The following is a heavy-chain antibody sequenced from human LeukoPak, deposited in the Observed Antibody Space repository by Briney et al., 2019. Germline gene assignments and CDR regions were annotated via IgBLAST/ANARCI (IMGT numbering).Heavy chain of an antibody. V-gene: IGHV4-59*08. Sequence: SETLSLTCTVSGGSISNYYWSWIRQSPGKGLEWIGYIFYSGSTTDYNPSLKSRVTILRDTSKSQFSLNLSSVTAADTAVYYCARLGYYGSGNNLYVFDIWGKGKMVTVS. J-gene: IGHJ3*02. CDR3: ARLGYYGSGNNLYVFDI. CDR2: IFYSGST. CDR1: GGSISNYY. D-gene: IGHD3-10*01.